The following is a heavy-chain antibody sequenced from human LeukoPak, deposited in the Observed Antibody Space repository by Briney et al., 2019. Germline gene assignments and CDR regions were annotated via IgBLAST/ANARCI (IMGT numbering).Heavy chain of an antibody. J-gene: IGHJ4*02. CDR2: INHSGST. D-gene: IGHD4-17*01. V-gene: IGHV4-34*01. Sequence: SETLSLTCAVYGGSFSGYYWSWIRRPPGKGLEWIGEINHSGSTNYNPSLKSRVTISVDTSKNQFSLKLSSVTAADTAVYYCARGTEQAPVTSFDYWGQGTLVTVSS. CDR1: GGSFSGYY. CDR3: ARGTEQAPVTSFDY.